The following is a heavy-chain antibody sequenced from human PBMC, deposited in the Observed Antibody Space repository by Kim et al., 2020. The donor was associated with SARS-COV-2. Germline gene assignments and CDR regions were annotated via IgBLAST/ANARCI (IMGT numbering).Heavy chain of an antibody. D-gene: IGHD2-15*01. J-gene: IGHJ3*02. CDR2: FDPEDGET. V-gene: IGHV1-24*01. CDR3: ATDPPPGGNPYAEAFDI. Sequence: ASVKVSCKVSGYTLTELSMHWVRQAPGKGLEWMGGFDPEDGETIYAQKFQGRVTMTEDTSTDTAYMELSSLRSEDTAVYYCATDPPPGGNPYAEAFDIWGQGTMVTVSS. CDR1: GYTLTELS.